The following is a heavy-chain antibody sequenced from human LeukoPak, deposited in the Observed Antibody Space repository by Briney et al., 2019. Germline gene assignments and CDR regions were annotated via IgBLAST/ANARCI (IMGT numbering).Heavy chain of an antibody. V-gene: IGHV5-51*01. Sequence: GESLKISCKGSGYSFTSYWIGWVRQMPGKGLEWMGIIYPGDSDTRYSPSFQGQVTISADKSISTAYLQWSSLKASDTAMYYCARLLWGSYALSNPTHFDYWGQGTLVTVSS. D-gene: IGHD3-16*01. CDR2: IYPGDSDT. CDR3: ARLLWGSYALSNPTHFDY. J-gene: IGHJ4*02. CDR1: GYSFTSYW.